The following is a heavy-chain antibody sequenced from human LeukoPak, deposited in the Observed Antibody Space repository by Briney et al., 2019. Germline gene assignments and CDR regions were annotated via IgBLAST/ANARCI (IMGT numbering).Heavy chain of an antibody. CDR2: IIPIFGTA. CDR1: GGTFSSYA. J-gene: IGHJ6*02. D-gene: IGHD5-18*01. V-gene: IGHV1-69*13. CDR3: ARTAHELGGSPYGMDV. Sequence: SVKVSCKASGGTFSSYAISWVRQAPGQGLEWMGGIIPIFGTANYAQKFQGRVTITADESTSTAYMELSSLRSEDTAVYYCARTAHELGGSPYGMDVWGQGTTVTVSS.